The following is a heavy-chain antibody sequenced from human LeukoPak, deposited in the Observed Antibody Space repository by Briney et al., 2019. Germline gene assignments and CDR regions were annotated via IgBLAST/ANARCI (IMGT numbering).Heavy chain of an antibody. CDR3: ASLTIYCSSTSCSDY. CDR2: INPSGGST. J-gene: IGHJ4*02. Sequence: ASVKVSCKASGYTFTGYYMHWVRQAPGQGLEWMGIINPSGGSTSYAQKFQGRVTMTRDTSTSTVYMELSSLRSEDTAVYYCASLTIYCSSTSCSDYWGQGTLVTVSS. V-gene: IGHV1-46*01. CDR1: GYTFTGYY. D-gene: IGHD2-2*01.